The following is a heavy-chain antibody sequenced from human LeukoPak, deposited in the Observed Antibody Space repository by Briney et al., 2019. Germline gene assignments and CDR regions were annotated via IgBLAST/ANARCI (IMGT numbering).Heavy chain of an antibody. CDR3: ARVWGSRDNWFDP. CDR1: GYTFTSYD. V-gene: IGHV1-8*02. J-gene: IGHJ5*02. Sequence: ASVKVSCKASGYTFTSYDINWVRQATGQGLEWMGWMNPNSGNTGYAQKFQGRVTMTRDTSISTAYMELSRLRSDDTAVYYCARVWGSRDNWFDPWGQGTLVTVSS. CDR2: MNPNSGNT. D-gene: IGHD7-27*01.